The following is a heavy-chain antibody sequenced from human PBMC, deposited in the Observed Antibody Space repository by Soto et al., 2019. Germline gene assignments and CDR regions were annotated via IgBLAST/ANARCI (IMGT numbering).Heavy chain of an antibody. CDR1: GFSFNIFA. Sequence: GGSLRLSCAASGFSFNIFAMNWVRQAPGKGLEWVSGISGGGGSTYYAESVKGRFTISRDNSNNKLYLQMNSLRAEDTAFYYCAKDPTSYDSSAQFDSWGQGTLVTVSS. CDR3: AKDPTSYDSSAQFDS. CDR2: ISGGGGST. D-gene: IGHD3-22*01. J-gene: IGHJ4*02. V-gene: IGHV3-23*01.